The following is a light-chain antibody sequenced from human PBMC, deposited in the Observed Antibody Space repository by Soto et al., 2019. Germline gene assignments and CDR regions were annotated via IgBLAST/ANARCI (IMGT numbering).Light chain of an antibody. Sequence: QSALTQPPSASGSPGQSVTISCTGTSSDVGGYNYVSWYQQHPGKAPKLMIYEVSKRPSGVPDRFSGSKSGKTASLTVSGLQAEDEAYYYCSSYAGSNKKVFGGGTKLTVL. J-gene: IGLJ2*01. V-gene: IGLV2-8*01. CDR2: EVS. CDR1: SSDVGGYNY. CDR3: SSYAGSNKKV.